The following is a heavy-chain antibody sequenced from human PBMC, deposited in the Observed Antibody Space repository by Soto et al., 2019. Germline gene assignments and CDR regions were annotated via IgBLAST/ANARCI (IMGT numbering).Heavy chain of an antibody. Sequence: QVQLQESGPGLVKPSGTLSLTCAVSGVSISSHDWWTWVRQPPGKGPEWIGESHQSGNTNYNSSLESRVTISVDKSNNQFSLKLSSVTVADTAVYYCATRDSSRFYWGQGTLVTVSS. V-gene: IGHV4-4*02. J-gene: IGHJ4*02. CDR1: GVSISSHDW. CDR3: ATRDSSRFY. D-gene: IGHD6-13*01. CDR2: SHQSGNT.